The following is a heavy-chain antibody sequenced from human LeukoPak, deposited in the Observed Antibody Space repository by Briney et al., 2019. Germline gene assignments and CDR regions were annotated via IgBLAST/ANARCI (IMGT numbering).Heavy chain of an antibody. CDR1: GFTFSGSP. CDR2: ISRDGSSH. D-gene: IGHD3-16*02. J-gene: IGHJ6*03. V-gene: IGHV3-30*15. CDR3: ARARSLYYYYYYMDV. Sequence: GGSLTLSCAASGFTFSGSPMHWVRQAPGKGLEWVAIISRDGSSHYYADSVKGRFTISRDNSKNTLYLQMSSLRAEDTAVYYCARARSLYYYYYYMDVWGKGTTVTVSS.